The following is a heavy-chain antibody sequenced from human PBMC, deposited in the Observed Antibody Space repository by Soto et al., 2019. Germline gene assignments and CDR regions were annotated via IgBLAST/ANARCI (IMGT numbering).Heavy chain of an antibody. V-gene: IGHV3-23*01. CDR2: VGGGGDHT. CDR1: GFTFSSYS. J-gene: IGHJ4*02. Sequence: EVQLLESGGGLVQPGGSLRLSCAASGFTFSSYSMNWVRQAPGKGLEWVASVGGGGDHTFYADSVKGRFTISRDDSQSTLFLQMNSLRAADTAVYFCAKRDSGSGRSPPLINYWGQGTLVTVSS. D-gene: IGHD3-10*01. CDR3: AKRDSGSGRSPPLINY.